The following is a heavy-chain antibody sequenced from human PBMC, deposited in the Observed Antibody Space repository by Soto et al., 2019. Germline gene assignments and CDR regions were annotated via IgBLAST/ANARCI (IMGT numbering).Heavy chain of an antibody. J-gene: IGHJ6*02. Sequence: QVQLVQSGAEVKKPGSSVKVSCKASGGTFSSYTISWVRQAPGQGLEWMGRIIPILGIANYAQKFQGRVKITADKSTRTAYMQLSSLRSEDTAVYYCARDRGVTDYYYYYGMDVWGQGTTVTVSS. CDR1: GGTFSSYT. CDR2: IIPILGIA. V-gene: IGHV1-69*08. CDR3: ARDRGVTDYYYYYGMDV. D-gene: IGHD2-21*02.